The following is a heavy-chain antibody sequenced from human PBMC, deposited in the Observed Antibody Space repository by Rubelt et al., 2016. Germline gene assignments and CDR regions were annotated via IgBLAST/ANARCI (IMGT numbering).Heavy chain of an antibody. V-gene: IGHV1-18*01. J-gene: IGHJ3*02. CDR2: ISAYNGNP. D-gene: IGHD6-19*01. Sequence: QVQLVQSGAEVKKPGASVKVSCKASGYTFTSYGISWVRQAPGQGLEWMGWISAYNGNPNYAQKLQARVTMTTDTSTSTAYMGLRSLRSDDTAVYYCARDRTWLVPGLDAFDIWGQGTMVTVSS. CDR1: GYTFTSYG. CDR3: ARDRTWLVPGLDAFDI.